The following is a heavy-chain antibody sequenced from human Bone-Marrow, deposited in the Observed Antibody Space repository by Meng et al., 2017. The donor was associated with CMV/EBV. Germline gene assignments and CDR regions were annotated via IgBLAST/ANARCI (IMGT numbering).Heavy chain of an antibody. D-gene: IGHD4-23*01. CDR1: GGTFSSYA. CDR2: IIPIFGTA. CDR3: ARADGGNYPFDY. J-gene: IGHJ4*02. V-gene: IGHV1-69*12. Sequence: VRLVRSGAAVKKPGSSVKVSCKASGGTFSSYAISWVRQAPGQGLEWMGGIIPIFGTANYAQKFQGRVTITADESTSTAYMELSSLRSEDTAVYGCARADGGNYPFDYWGQRTLVTVSS.